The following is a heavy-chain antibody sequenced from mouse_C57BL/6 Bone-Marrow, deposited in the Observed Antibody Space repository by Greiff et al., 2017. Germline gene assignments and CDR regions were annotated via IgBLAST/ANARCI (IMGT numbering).Heavy chain of an antibody. J-gene: IGHJ4*01. CDR3: AGYGYERAMDY. CDR2: SRNKANDYTT. V-gene: IGHV7-1*01. CDR1: GFTFSDFY. Sequence: DVMLVESGGGLVQSGRSLRLSCATSGFTFSDFYMEWVRQAPGKGLEWIAASRNKANDYTTEYSASVKGRFIVSRDTSPSILYLQMNALGAEDTSIYYGAGYGYERAMDYWGQGTSVTVSS. D-gene: IGHD2-12*01.